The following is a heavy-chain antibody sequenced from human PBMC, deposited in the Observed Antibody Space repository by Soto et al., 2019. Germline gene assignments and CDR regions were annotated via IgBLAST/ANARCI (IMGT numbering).Heavy chain of an antibody. CDR1: GYTFTSYG. J-gene: IGHJ4*02. D-gene: IGHD2-8*01. CDR2: ITAYSGET. Sequence: QIHLVQSGAEVAKPGASVKVSCQTSGYTFTSYGTNWVRQAPGHGLEWMGWITAYSGETYIAEKFQGRVTLSTDISTTTAFLDLRSLRSDDTAVYYCAKSLGPCTEGFCFRRHFDAWGQGTLVTVSS. V-gene: IGHV1-18*01. CDR3: AKSLGPCTEGFCFRRHFDA.